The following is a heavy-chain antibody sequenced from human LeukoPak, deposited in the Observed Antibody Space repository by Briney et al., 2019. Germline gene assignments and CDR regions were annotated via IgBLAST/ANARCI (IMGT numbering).Heavy chain of an antibody. CDR2: ISSDGSHK. V-gene: IGHV3-30*14. CDR3: ARVSGSA. CDR1: GFTFSSYT. J-gene: IGHJ5*02. Sequence: GGSLRLSCTASGFTFSSYTIHWVRQAPGMGLEWVAVISSDGSHKYHADSVKGRFTISRDNSKNTLYLQMNSLRAEDTAVYYCARVSGSAWGQGTLVTVSS.